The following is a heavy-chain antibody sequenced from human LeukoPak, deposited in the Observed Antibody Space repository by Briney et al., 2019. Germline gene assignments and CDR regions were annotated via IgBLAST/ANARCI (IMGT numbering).Heavy chain of an antibody. D-gene: IGHD4-17*01. Sequence: PGGSLRLSCAASGFTFTNYAMTWVRQAPGKGLEWVSAISGSGGSTYNADSVKGRFTISRDNSKNTLYLQMNSLRAEDTAVYYCAKDAHMTTVTTEGAFDIWGQGTMVTVSS. V-gene: IGHV3-23*01. CDR2: ISGSGGST. J-gene: IGHJ3*02. CDR3: AKDAHMTTVTTEGAFDI. CDR1: GFTFTNYA.